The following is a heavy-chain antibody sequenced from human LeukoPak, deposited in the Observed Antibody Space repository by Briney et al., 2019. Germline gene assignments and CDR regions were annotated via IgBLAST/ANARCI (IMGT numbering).Heavy chain of an antibody. D-gene: IGHD5-18*01. V-gene: IGHV3-23*01. CDR1: GFTFSSYA. CDR2: ISGSGGST. J-gene: IGHJ6*03. Sequence: GGSLRLSCAASGFTFSSYAMSWVRQAPGKGLEWVSAISGSGGSTYYADSVKGRFTISRDNSKNTLYLQMNSLRAEDTAVYYCASDTAMVIYYYYMDVWGKGTTVTVSS. CDR3: ASDTAMVIYYYYMDV.